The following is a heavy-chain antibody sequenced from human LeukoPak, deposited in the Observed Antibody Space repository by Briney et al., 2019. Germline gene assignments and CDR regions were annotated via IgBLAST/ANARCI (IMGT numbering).Heavy chain of an antibody. V-gene: IGHV7-4-1*02. J-gene: IGHJ4*02. D-gene: IGHD4-17*01. CDR3: ARVVRSGDYPPYFDY. CDR2: INTNTGNP. CDR1: GYTFTSYA. Sequence: ASVKVSCKASGYTFTSYAMNWVRQAPGQGLEWMGWINTNTGNPTYAQGFTGRFVFSLDTSVSTAYLQISGLKAEDTAVYYCARVVRSGDYPPYFDYWGQGTLVTVSS.